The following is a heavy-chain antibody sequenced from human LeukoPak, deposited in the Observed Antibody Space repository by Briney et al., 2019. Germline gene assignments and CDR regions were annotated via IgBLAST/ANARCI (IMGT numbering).Heavy chain of an antibody. CDR3: ARTYCGGDCYDAFDI. J-gene: IGHJ3*02. CDR2: ISWNSGSI. D-gene: IGHD2-21*02. CDR1: GFTFDDYA. Sequence: GRSLRLSCAASGFTFDDYAMHWVRQAPGKGLEWVSGISWNSGSIGYADSVKGRFTISRDNSKNTLYLQMNSLRAEDTAVYYYARTYCGGDCYDAFDIWGQGTMVTVSS. V-gene: IGHV3-9*01.